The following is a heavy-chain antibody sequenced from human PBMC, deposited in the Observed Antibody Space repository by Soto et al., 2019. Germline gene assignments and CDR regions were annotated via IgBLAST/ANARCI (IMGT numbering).Heavy chain of an antibody. CDR3: AKSKELRFLEWNYYFDY. CDR2: ISYDGSNK. J-gene: IGHJ4*02. V-gene: IGHV3-30*18. CDR1: GFTFSSYG. Sequence: GGSLRLSCAASGFTFSSYGMHWVRQAPGKGLEWVAVISYDGSNKYYADSVKGRFTISRDNSKNTLYLQMNSLRAEDTAVYYCAKSKELRFLEWNYYFDYWGQGTLVTVSS. D-gene: IGHD3-3*01.